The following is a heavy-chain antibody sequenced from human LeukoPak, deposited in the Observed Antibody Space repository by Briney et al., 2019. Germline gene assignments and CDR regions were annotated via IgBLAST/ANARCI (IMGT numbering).Heavy chain of an antibody. CDR1: GFTFSSYG. V-gene: IGHV3-23*01. D-gene: IGHD3-9*01. CDR3: AKAGKVGYDILTGFPAGYYYMDV. J-gene: IGHJ6*03. CDR2: ISGSGGST. Sequence: GGTLRLSCAASGFTFSSYGMSWVRQAPGKGLEWVSAISGSGGSTYYAGSVKGRFTISRDNSKNTLYLQMNSLRAEDTAVYYCAKAGKVGYDILTGFPAGYYYMDVWGKGTTVTISS.